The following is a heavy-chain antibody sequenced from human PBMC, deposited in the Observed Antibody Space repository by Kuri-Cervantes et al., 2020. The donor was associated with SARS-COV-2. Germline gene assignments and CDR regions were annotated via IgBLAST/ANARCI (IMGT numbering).Heavy chain of an antibody. J-gene: IGHJ3*02. Sequence: GSLRLSCTVSGGSISSSSYYWGWIRQPPGKGLEWIGSIYYSGSTYYDPSLKSRVTISVDTSKNQFSLKLSSVTAADTAVYYCARARDSSIFGVVIDDAFDIWGQGTMVTVSS. V-gene: IGHV4-39*01. CDR2: IYYSGST. CDR1: GGSISSSSYY. D-gene: IGHD3-3*01. CDR3: ARARDSSIFGVVIDDAFDI.